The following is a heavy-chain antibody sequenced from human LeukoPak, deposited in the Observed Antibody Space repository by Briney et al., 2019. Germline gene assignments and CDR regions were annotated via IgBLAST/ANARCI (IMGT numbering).Heavy chain of an antibody. V-gene: IGHV4-30-2*01. CDR3: AREAVLNWFDP. J-gene: IGHJ5*02. Sequence: SETLSFTCTVSGGSISSGGYYWSWIRQPPGKGLEWIGYIYHSGSTYYNPSLKSRVTISVDGSKNQFSLKLSSVTAADTAVYYCAREAVLNWFDPWGQGTLVTVSS. CDR1: GGSISSGGYY. CDR2: IYHSGST.